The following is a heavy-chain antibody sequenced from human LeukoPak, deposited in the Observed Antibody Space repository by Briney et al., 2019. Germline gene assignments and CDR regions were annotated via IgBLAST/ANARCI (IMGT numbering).Heavy chain of an antibody. V-gene: IGHV4-34*01. J-gene: IGHJ4*02. CDR2: INHSGST. CDR1: GGSSSGYY. Sequence: SETLSLTCAVYGGSSSGYYWSWIRQPPGKGLEWIGEINHSGSTNYNPSLKSRVTISVDTSKNQFSLKLSSVTAADTAVYYCARENYYDSSGYDALWGQGTLVTVSS. D-gene: IGHD3-22*01. CDR3: ARENYYDSSGYDAL.